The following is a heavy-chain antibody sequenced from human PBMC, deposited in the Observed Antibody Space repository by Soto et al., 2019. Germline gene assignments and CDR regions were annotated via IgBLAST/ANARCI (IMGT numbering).Heavy chain of an antibody. D-gene: IGHD6-13*01. Sequence: QVQLQESGPGLVKPSQTLSLTCTVSGGSISTDDHYWSWIRQPPGKGLEWIGYIYYTGSTHYNPSLKSRLFPSLYTSKNQFSLQLTSVTAADTAVYYCASLRSRWNIDYWGQGTLVTVSS. CDR3: ASLRSRWNIDY. J-gene: IGHJ4*02. CDR2: IYYTGST. CDR1: GGSISTDDHY. V-gene: IGHV4-30-4*01.